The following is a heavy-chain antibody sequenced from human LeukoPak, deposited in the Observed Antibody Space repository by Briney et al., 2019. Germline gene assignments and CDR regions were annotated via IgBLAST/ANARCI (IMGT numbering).Heavy chain of an antibody. Sequence: ASVKVSCKASGYTFTGYYVHWVRQAPGQGLEWMGWINPNSGGTNYAQKFQGRVTMTRDTSISTAYMELSRLRSDDTAVYYCARDGIRGYSGYDPDYWGQGTLVTVSS. CDR3: ARDGIRGYSGYDPDY. D-gene: IGHD5-12*01. V-gene: IGHV1-2*02. J-gene: IGHJ4*02. CDR1: GYTFTGYY. CDR2: INPNSGGT.